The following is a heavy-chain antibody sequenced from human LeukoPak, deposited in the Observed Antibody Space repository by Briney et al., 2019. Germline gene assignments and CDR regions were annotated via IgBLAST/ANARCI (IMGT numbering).Heavy chain of an antibody. D-gene: IGHD1-26*01. CDR1: GFTFSGYA. Sequence: GGSLRLSCAASGFTFSGYAMSWVRQAPGKGLEWVSAISGSGGSTYYADSVKGRFTISRDNSKNTLYLQMNSLRAEDTAVYYCAKSHRRGSYSTGQYYFDYWGQGTLVTVSS. CDR2: ISGSGGST. J-gene: IGHJ4*02. V-gene: IGHV3-23*01. CDR3: AKSHRRGSYSTGQYYFDY.